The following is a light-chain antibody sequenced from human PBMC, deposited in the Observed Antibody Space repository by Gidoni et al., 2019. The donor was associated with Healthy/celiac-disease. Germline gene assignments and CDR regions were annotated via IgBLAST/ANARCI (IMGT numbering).Light chain of an antibody. J-gene: IGLJ3*02. CDR2: DVS. CDR1: SSDVGGYNY. Sequence: QSALTQPRSVSGSPGQSVPISCTGTSSDVGGYNYVSWYQQHPGKAPKLMLYDVSKRPSGVPDRFSGSKSGNTASLTISGLQAEDEADYYCCSYAGSYGWVFGGGTKLTVL. CDR3: CSYAGSYGWV. V-gene: IGLV2-11*01.